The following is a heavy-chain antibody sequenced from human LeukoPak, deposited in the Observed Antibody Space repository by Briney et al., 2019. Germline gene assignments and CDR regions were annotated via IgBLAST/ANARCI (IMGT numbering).Heavy chain of an antibody. CDR3: SRDSLSSCGGDCYSGLDV. D-gene: IGHD2-21*02. CDR1: GFTFSSYW. V-gene: IGHV3-74*01. J-gene: IGHJ6*02. Sequence: GGSLRLSCAASGFTFSSYWMHWVRQAPGKGLVWVSRIKSDGCSTTYADSVKGRFTISRDNAKNTLYLQMNSLRAEDTAVYYCSRDSLSSCGGDCYSGLDVWGQGTTVTVSS. CDR2: IKSDGCST.